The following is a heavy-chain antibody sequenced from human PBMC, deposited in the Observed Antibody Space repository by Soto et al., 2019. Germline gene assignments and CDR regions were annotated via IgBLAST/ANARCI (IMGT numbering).Heavy chain of an antibody. CDR3: AKDRGRYSYDSLPDY. J-gene: IGHJ4*02. Sequence: GGSLRLSCAASGFTFSSYGMHWVRQAPGKGLEWVAVISYDGSNKYYADSVKGRFTISRDDSKNTLYLQMNSLRAEDTAVYYCAKDRGRYSYDSLPDYWGQGTLVTVSS. CDR2: ISYDGSNK. CDR1: GFTFSSYG. D-gene: IGHD5-18*01. V-gene: IGHV3-30*18.